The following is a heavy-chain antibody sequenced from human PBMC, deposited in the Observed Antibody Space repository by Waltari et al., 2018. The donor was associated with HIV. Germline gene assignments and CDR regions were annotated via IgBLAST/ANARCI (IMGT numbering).Heavy chain of an antibody. V-gene: IGHV4-38-2*02. Sequence: QVQLQESGPGLVKPSETLSLTCAVSGYSISSGYYWGWIRPPPGKGLERIGSIYHSGSTYYNPSLKSRVTISVDTSKNQFSLKLSSVTAADTAVYYCARDLVTIFGVVTLPDRYYYYGMDVWGQGTTVTVSS. CDR2: IYHSGST. CDR1: GYSISSGYY. D-gene: IGHD3-3*01. J-gene: IGHJ6*02. CDR3: ARDLVTIFGVVTLPDRYYYYGMDV.